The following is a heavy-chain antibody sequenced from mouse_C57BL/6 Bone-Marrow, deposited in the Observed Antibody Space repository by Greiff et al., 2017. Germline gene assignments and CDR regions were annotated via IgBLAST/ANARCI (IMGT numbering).Heavy chain of an antibody. Sequence: EVQLVESGGGLVQPGGSLKLSCAASGFTFSDYYMYWVRQTPEKRLEWVAYISNGGGSTYYPDTVKGRFTISRDNAKNTLYLQMSRLTSEDTAMYYCARSDLLWSYYFDYWGQGTTLTVSS. CDR2: ISNGGGST. CDR3: ARSDLLWSYYFDY. D-gene: IGHD2-1*01. V-gene: IGHV5-12*01. J-gene: IGHJ2*01. CDR1: GFTFSDYY.